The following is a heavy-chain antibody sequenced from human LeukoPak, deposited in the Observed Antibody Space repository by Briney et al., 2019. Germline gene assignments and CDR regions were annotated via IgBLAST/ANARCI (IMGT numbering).Heavy chain of an antibody. D-gene: IGHD6-19*01. CDR1: GFTFSSYW. CDR2: IKQDGSEK. V-gene: IGHV3-7*01. Sequence: GGSLRLSCAASGFTFSSYWMSWVRQAPGKGLEWVANIKQDGSEKYYVDSVRGRFTISRDNAKNSLYLRMNSLRAEDTAVYYCARVAVGAFNIWGQGTMVTVPS. CDR3: ARVAVGAFNI. J-gene: IGHJ3*02.